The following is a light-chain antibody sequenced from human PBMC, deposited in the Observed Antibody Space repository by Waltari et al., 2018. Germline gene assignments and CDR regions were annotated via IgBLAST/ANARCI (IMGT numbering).Light chain of an antibody. J-gene: IGLJ6*01. CDR2: RNN. CDR1: SSNLGSNY. Sequence: QSVLTQPPSASGTPGQRVTIPCSGSSSNLGSNYVYWYQQLPGTAPKLLIYRNNQRPSGVPDRFSGSKSGTSASLAISGLRSEDEADYYCAAWDDSFNVFGSGTKVTVL. CDR3: AAWDDSFNV. V-gene: IGLV1-47*01.